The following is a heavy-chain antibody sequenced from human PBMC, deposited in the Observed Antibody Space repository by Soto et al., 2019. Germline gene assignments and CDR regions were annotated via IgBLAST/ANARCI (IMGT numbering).Heavy chain of an antibody. J-gene: IGHJ5*02. Sequence: QVQLVESGGGVVQPGRSPRLSCAASGFTFSSYGMHWVRQAPGKGLEWVAVISYDGSNKYYADSVKGRFTISRDNSKNMLNLQMNSLRAEDTAVYHCAKDLGKEWFFPGWFDPWGQGTLVTVSS. CDR2: ISYDGSNK. D-gene: IGHD3-3*01. CDR3: AKDLGKEWFFPGWFDP. V-gene: IGHV3-30*18. CDR1: GFTFSSYG.